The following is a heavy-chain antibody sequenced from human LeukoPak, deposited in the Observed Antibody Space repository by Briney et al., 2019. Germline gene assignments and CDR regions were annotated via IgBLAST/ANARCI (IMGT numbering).Heavy chain of an antibody. Sequence: GGSLRLSCAASGFTLSSYSMTWVRQAPGKGLEWVSSISSGSGYLYDADSVKGRFTVSRDNAKNTLYLQMNSLRAEDTAVYYCARGSHTVQREDRNDCWGQGTLVTVSS. D-gene: IGHD4-11*01. J-gene: IGHJ4*02. V-gene: IGHV3-21*01. CDR2: ISSGSGYL. CDR1: GFTLSSYS. CDR3: ARGSHTVQREDRNDC.